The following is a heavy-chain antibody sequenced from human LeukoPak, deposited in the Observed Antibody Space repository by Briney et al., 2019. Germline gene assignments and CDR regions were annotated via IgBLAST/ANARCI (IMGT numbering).Heavy chain of an antibody. D-gene: IGHD3-22*01. J-gene: IGHJ4*02. Sequence: SETLSLTCTVSGGSISSYYWSWIRQPPGKGLEWIGYIYYSGSTYYDPSLKSRVTISVDRSKNQFSLKLSSVTAADTAVYYCARGGDSSAPVGDYWGQGTLVTVSS. CDR1: GGSISSYY. V-gene: IGHV4-59*12. CDR3: ARGGDSSAPVGDY. CDR2: IYYSGST.